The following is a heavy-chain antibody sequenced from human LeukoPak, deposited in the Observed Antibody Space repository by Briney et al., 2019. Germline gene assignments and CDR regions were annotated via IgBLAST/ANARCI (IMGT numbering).Heavy chain of an antibody. CDR2: ISGSGGST. Sequence: GGSLRLSCAASGFTFSSYAMSWVRQAPGKGLEWVPAISGSGGSTYYADSVKGRFTISRDNSKNTLYLQMNSLRAEDTAVYYCAKGTGYSSGPYGMDVWGQGTTVTVSS. CDR3: AKGTGYSSGPYGMDV. J-gene: IGHJ6*02. D-gene: IGHD6-25*01. CDR1: GFTFSSYA. V-gene: IGHV3-23*01.